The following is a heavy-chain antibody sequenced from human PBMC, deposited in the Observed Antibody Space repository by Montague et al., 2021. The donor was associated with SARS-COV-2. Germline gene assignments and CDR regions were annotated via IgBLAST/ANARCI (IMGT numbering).Heavy chain of an antibody. V-gene: IGHV4-59*08. CDR2: VYFSGTA. CDR3: ARRLSSGWSFDY. D-gene: IGHD6-19*01. Sequence: SETLSLTCTVSAGSINNHYWSWIRQTPGKELEWIAYVYFSGTASYNPSLKSRVTISVDTSRNQFSLQLTSVTAADTAVYYCARRLSSGWSFDYWGQGTQVSVSS. J-gene: IGHJ4*02. CDR1: AGSINNHY.